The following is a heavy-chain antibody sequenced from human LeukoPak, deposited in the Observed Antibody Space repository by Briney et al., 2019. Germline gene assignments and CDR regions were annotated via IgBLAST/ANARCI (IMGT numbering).Heavy chain of an antibody. V-gene: IGHV4-34*01. CDR3: AREPLPYDIDYMDV. CDR1: GGSFSGYY. D-gene: IGHD3-22*01. Sequence: SETLSLTCAVYGGSFSGYYWSWIRQPPGKGLEWIGEINHSGSTNYNPSLKSRVTISVDTSKNQFSLKLSSVTAADTAVYYCAREPLPYDIDYMDVWGKGTTVTISS. CDR2: INHSGST. J-gene: IGHJ6*03.